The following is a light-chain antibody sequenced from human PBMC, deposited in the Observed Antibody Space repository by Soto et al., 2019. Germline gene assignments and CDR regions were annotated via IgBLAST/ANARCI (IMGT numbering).Light chain of an antibody. CDR2: EVS. V-gene: IGLV2-14*01. J-gene: IGLJ2*01. CDR3: SSYTSDNSVL. Sequence: QSALTQPASVSGSPGQSITISCTGSSSDIGDYDYVSWYQQHPGKAPKLMIFEVSNRPSGVSNRFSGSKSGNTASLTISGLQAEDEADYYCSSYTSDNSVLFGGGTKVTVL. CDR1: SSDIGDYDY.